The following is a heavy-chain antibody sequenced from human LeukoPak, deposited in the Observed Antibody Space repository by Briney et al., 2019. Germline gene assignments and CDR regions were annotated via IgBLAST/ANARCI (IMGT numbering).Heavy chain of an antibody. CDR2: IYYSGST. CDR3: ARQSLPDCSSTSCVGANDY. V-gene: IGHV4-59*08. CDR1: GGSFSGYY. Sequence: SETLSLTCAVYGGSFSGYYWSWIRQPPGKGLEWIGYIYYSGSTNYNPSLKSRVTISVDTSKNQFSLKLSSVTAADTAVYYCARQSLPDCSSTSCVGANDYWGQGTLVTVSS. D-gene: IGHD2-2*01. J-gene: IGHJ4*02.